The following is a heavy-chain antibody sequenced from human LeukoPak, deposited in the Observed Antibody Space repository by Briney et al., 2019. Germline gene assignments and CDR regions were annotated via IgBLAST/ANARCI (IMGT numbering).Heavy chain of an antibody. D-gene: IGHD1-26*01. V-gene: IGHV1-8*01. Sequence: GASVKVSCTASGYTFTSYDINWVRQATGQGLEWMGWMNPNSGNTGYAQKFQGRVTMTRNTSISTAYMELSSLGSEDTAVYYCAREPSGSYDTEASDVWGQGTKVTVSS. CDR1: GYTFTSYD. CDR2: MNPNSGNT. J-gene: IGHJ3*01. CDR3: AREPSGSYDTEASDV.